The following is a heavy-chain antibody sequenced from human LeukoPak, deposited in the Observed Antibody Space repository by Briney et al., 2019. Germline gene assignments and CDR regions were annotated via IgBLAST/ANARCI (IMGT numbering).Heavy chain of an antibody. J-gene: IGHJ4*02. V-gene: IGHV3-7*01. Sequence: GGSLRLSGAASGFTFSSYSMNWVRQAPGKGLEWVANIKEDGIEKDYVDSVKGRFTISRDNAKNSVYLQMNSLRAEDTAVYYCARDWTYYFDYWGQGTLVTVSS. CDR1: GFTFSSYS. D-gene: IGHD3/OR15-3a*01. CDR2: IKEDGIEK. CDR3: ARDWTYYFDY.